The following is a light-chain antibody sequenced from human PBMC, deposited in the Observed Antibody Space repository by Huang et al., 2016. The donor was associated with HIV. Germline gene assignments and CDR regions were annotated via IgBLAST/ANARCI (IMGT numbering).Light chain of an antibody. CDR1: QSVYSSSTSKDS. CDR2: WAS. J-gene: IGKJ1*01. Sequence: DIIMTPSPDSLAVSLGERATLTCRSSQSVYSSSTSKDSMAWFQQKPGQPPRLLLFWASTREAGVPDRFSGSGSGTHFTLTIANLEAEDAAIYYCQQYYSSPQTFGQGTRVEVK. V-gene: IGKV4-1*01. CDR3: QQYYSSPQT.